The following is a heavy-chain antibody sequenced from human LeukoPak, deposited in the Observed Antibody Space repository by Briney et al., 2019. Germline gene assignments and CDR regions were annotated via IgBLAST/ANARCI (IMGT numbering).Heavy chain of an antibody. Sequence: PSETLSLTCSVSGGSINSYWWSWIRQPAGKGLEFIGRIYTTGMTNYNPSLKSRVSMSVDTSKNQFSLELRSVTAAGAAVYFCARAGYTISSYRFDYWGQGALVTVSS. J-gene: IGHJ4*02. D-gene: IGHD3-16*02. CDR2: IYTTGMT. V-gene: IGHV4-4*07. CDR3: ARAGYTISSYRFDY. CDR1: GGSINSYW.